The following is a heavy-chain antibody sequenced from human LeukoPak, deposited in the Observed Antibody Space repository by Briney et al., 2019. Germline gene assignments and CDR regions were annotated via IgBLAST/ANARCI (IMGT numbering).Heavy chain of an antibody. J-gene: IGHJ3*02. V-gene: IGHV3-66*01. CDR3: ARGLHRGAFDI. CDR1: GFTFSNYA. D-gene: IGHD2-21*01. CDR2: IYSGGST. Sequence: GGSLRLSCAASGFTFSNYAMSWVRQAPGKGLEWVSVIYSGGSTYYADSVKGRFTISRDNSKNTLYLQMNSLRAEDTAVYYCARGLHRGAFDIWGQGTMVTVSS.